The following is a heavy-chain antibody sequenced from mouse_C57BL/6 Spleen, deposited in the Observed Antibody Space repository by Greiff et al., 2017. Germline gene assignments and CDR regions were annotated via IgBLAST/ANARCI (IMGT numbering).Heavy chain of an antibody. CDR1: GFTFSNYW. V-gene: IGHV6-3*01. J-gene: IGHJ2*01. D-gene: IGHD1-1*02. CDR2: IRLKSDNYAT. Sequence: DVMFVESGGGLVQPGGSMKLSCVASGFTFSNYWMNWVRQSPEKGLEWVAQIRLKSDNYATHYAESVKGRFTISRDDSKSSVYLQMNNLRAEDTGIYYCTGNLWDYWGQGTTLTVSS. CDR3: TGNLWDY.